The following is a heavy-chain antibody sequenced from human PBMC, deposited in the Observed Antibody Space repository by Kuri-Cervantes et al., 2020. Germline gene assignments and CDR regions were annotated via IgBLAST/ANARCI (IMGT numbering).Heavy chain of an antibody. CDR2: IRYDGANQ. D-gene: IGHD4-17*01. V-gene: IGHV3-30*02. CDR1: TFTFSNFG. CDR3: ARDRYGDYSLDY. J-gene: IGHJ4*02. Sequence: GGSLRLSCAASTFTFSNFGMHWVRQSPGKGLEWVAFIRYDGANQYYGKSVKGRFTVSRDNAKNSLYLQMNSLRAEDTAVYYCARDRYGDYSLDYWGQGTLVTVSS.